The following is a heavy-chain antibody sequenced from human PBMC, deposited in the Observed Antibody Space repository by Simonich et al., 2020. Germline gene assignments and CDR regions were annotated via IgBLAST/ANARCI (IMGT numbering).Heavy chain of an antibody. D-gene: IGHD3-9*01. J-gene: IGHJ4*02. Sequence: QVQLQQWGAGLLKPSETLSLTCAGYGGYISGYYWSGIRQPPGKGLEWIWEINHIGSTNYNPSLKSRVTISVDTSKSQFSLKLSSVTAADTAVYYCARRRSGLVIDYWGQGTLVTVSS. V-gene: IGHV4-34*01. CDR1: GGYISGYY. CDR2: INHIGST. CDR3: ARRRSGLVIDY.